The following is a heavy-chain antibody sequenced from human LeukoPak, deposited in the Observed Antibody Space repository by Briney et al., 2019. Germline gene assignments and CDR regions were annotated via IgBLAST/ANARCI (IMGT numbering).Heavy chain of an antibody. CDR3: ARSPSMTTYYYGSGSYFDY. D-gene: IGHD3-10*01. Sequence: PSETLSLTCTVSGGSISSGDYYWSWIRQPPGKGLEWIGYIYYSGSTYYNPSLKSRVTISVGTSKSQFSLKLSSVTAADTAVYYCARSPSMTTYYYGSGSYFDYWGQGTLVTVSS. J-gene: IGHJ4*02. CDR1: GGSISSGDYY. CDR2: IYYSGST. V-gene: IGHV4-30-4*08.